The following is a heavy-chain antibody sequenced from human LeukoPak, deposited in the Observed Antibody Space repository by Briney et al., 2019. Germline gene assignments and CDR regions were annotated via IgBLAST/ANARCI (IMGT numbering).Heavy chain of an antibody. Sequence: GGSLGLSCAASGFTFSGYSMIWVRQAPGRGLEWLSYISSSSSTISYADSVKGRFTISRDNAQNSLYLLMNSLRDEDTAVYYCARETGYAFDMWGQGTMVTVSS. CDR3: ARETGYAFDM. V-gene: IGHV3-48*02. CDR2: ISSSSSTI. CDR1: GFTFSGYS. J-gene: IGHJ3*02.